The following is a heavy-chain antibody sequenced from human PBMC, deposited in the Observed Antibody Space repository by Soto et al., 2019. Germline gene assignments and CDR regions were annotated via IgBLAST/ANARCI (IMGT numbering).Heavy chain of an antibody. CDR2: ISGSGCST. Sequence: GGSLRLSCAASGFTFSSYAMSWVRQAPGKGLEWVSAISGSGCSTYYADSVKGRFTISRDNSKNTLYRQMNSLRAEDKAVYYGAKGGFRWELLGYYGMDVWGQGTTVTVSS. CDR3: AKGGFRWELLGYYGMDV. V-gene: IGHV3-23*01. J-gene: IGHJ6*02. D-gene: IGHD1-26*01. CDR1: GFTFSSYA.